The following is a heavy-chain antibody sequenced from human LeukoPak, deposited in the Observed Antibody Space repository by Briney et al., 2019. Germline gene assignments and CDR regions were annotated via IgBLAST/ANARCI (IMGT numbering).Heavy chain of an antibody. Sequence: SETLSLTCAVYGGSFSGYYWSWIRQPPGKGLEWIGEINHSGSTNYNPSLKSRVTISVDTSKNQVPLKLTSATAADTAMYHCARVYQSSGISSGYFDYWGQGTLVTVSS. CDR1: GGSFSGYY. CDR3: ARVYQSSGISSGYFDY. CDR2: INHSGST. J-gene: IGHJ4*02. D-gene: IGHD4-23*01. V-gene: IGHV4-34*01.